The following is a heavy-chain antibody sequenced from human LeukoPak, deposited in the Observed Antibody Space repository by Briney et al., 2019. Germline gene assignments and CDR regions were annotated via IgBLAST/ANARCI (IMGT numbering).Heavy chain of an antibody. J-gene: IGHJ4*02. Sequence: QPGGSLRLSCAASEFTFSSYWMHWVRQVPGKGLVWVSRINSDGRSTSYADSVKGRFTISRDNAKNMLYLQMSSLRAEDTAVYYCARGTSEAPGVDYWGQGTLVTVS. CDR3: ARGTSEAPGVDY. CDR1: EFTFSSYW. V-gene: IGHV3-74*01. D-gene: IGHD2-2*01. CDR2: INSDGRST.